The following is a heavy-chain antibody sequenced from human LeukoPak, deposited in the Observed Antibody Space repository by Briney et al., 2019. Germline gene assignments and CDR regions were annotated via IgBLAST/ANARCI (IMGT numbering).Heavy chain of an antibody. D-gene: IGHD2-15*01. CDR3: ARDEVAYCSGGSCYDLAY. Sequence: GGSLRLSCAASGFTFSSYSMHWVRQAPGKGLAWVAIISYDGTNKYYADSVKGRFTISRDNSKNTLFLQMNSLRAEDTAVYYCARDEVAYCSGGSCYDLAYWGPGTLVTVSS. CDR2: ISYDGTNK. J-gene: IGHJ4*02. CDR1: GFTFSSYS. V-gene: IGHV3-30*04.